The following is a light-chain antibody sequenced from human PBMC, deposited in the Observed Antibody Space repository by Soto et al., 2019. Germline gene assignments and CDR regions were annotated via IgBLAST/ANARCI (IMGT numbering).Light chain of an antibody. Sequence: DIQLTQSPSPLSASVGDRVAITCVASQSISTYLNWYQQKPGKAPKVLIYAASNLQSGVPPRFSGSGSGTDFTLTISSLQPEDVATYFCQQSYRTPITFGQGTRLEIK. CDR2: AAS. J-gene: IGKJ5*01. CDR3: QQSYRTPIT. V-gene: IGKV1-39*01. CDR1: QSISTY.